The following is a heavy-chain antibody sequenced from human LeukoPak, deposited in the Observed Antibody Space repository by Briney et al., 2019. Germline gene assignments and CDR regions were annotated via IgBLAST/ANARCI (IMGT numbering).Heavy chain of an antibody. CDR1: GFTFNAFG. Sequence: HPGGSLRLSCAASGFTFNAFGMNWVRQAPGKGLEWVSYIGTTSGAIYYADSVKGRFTISRDSAKNSLYLQMNSLRAEDTAVYYCARDYLGAYCGGDCYSHFDYWGQGTLVTVS. V-gene: IGHV3-48*01. CDR3: ARDYLGAYCGGDCYSHFDY. CDR2: IGTTSGAI. D-gene: IGHD2-21*02. J-gene: IGHJ4*02.